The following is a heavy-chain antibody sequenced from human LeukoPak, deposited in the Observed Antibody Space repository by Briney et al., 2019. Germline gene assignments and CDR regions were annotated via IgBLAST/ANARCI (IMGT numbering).Heavy chain of an antibody. V-gene: IGHV3-48*03. Sequence: GGCLRLSCVASGFGFSSFEFNWVRQAPGKGLEWGSYISGSGGAVHYADSVEGRFTISRENAKTSVHLQMNSLRAGDTAVYYCARGGHRRDILTGSLDYWGRGTLVTVSS. CDR2: ISGSGGAV. D-gene: IGHD3-9*01. CDR3: ARGGHRRDILTGSLDY. J-gene: IGHJ4*02. CDR1: GFGFSSFE.